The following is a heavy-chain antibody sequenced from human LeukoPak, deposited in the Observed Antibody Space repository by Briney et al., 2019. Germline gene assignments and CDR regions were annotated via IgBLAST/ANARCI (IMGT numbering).Heavy chain of an antibody. V-gene: IGHV3-15*01. CDR2: VKSRSAGETT. CDR3: TLIQGWGSGSYYRDF. Sequence: PGGSLRLSCAASGFSISNDWMSWVRQAPGKGLEWVARVKSRSAGETTDYAAPVKGRFTISKDDSKNTLYLQMNSLKTEDTAVYCCTLIQGWGSGSYYRDFWGQGTLVTVS. J-gene: IGHJ4*02. CDR1: GFSISNDW. D-gene: IGHD3-10*01.